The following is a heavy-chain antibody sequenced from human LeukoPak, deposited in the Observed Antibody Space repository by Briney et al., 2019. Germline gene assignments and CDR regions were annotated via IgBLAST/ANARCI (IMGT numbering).Heavy chain of an antibody. CDR2: IGSGGDT. D-gene: IGHD1-1*01. V-gene: IGHV3-13*01. CDR3: TRGWKYIQGVASVPDH. Sequence: PTGGSLRLSCAASGFTFSTYDIHWVRHGTGKGLEWVSVIGSGGDTSYPHSAQGRFSISRDNARNFVYLQLNSLRAEDTGVYYCTRGWKYIQGVASVPDHWGQGTLVTVSS. CDR1: GFTFSTYD. J-gene: IGHJ5*02.